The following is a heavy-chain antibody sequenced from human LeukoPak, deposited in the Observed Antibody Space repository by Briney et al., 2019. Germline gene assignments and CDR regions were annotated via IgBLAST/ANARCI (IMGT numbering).Heavy chain of an antibody. CDR1: GFTVNNYA. V-gene: IGHV3-30-3*01. J-gene: IGHJ3*01. Sequence: GGSLRLSCAASGFTVNNYAIHWVRQAPGRGLEWVAIISYDGSGKYYADSVKGRFTISRDNSKNTLFLQMNSLRAEDTAVYYCASEGSSYAFAVWGQGTMVTVSS. CDR2: ISYDGSGK. CDR3: ASEGSSYAFAV.